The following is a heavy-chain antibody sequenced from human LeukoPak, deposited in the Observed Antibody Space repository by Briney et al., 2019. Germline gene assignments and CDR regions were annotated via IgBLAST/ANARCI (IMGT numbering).Heavy chain of an antibody. V-gene: IGHV1-8*01. J-gene: IGHJ4*02. Sequence: ASVKVSCKASGYTFTSYDIDWVRQATGQGLEWMGWMNPNSGNTGYAQKFQGRVTMTRNTSISTAYMELSSLRSEDTAVYYCARGLILVPAANDYWGQGTLVTVSS. CDR1: GYTFTSYD. CDR3: ARGLILVPAANDY. D-gene: IGHD2-2*01. CDR2: MNPNSGNT.